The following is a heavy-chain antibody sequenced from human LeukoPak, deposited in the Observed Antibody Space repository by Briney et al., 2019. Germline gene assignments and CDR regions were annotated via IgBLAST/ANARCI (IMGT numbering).Heavy chain of an antibody. D-gene: IGHD3-22*01. CDR2: FDPEDDEK. Sequence: ASVKVSCKVSGYMFTESSMHWVRQAPGKGLEWMGGFDPEDDEKMYAQKFQGRVTMTEDTSTDTAYMELSSLRSEDTAVYYCAAELSSGYFDYWGQGTLVTVSS. CDR1: GYMFTESS. J-gene: IGHJ4*02. CDR3: AAELSSGYFDY. V-gene: IGHV1-24*01.